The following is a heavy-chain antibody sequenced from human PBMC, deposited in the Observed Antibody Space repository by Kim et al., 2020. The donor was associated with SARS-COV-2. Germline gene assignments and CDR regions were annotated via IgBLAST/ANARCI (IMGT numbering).Heavy chain of an antibody. D-gene: IGHD2-15*01. CDR2: I. J-gene: IGHJ4*02. Sequence: IYYADSVKGRFTISRDNAKNSLYLQMNSLRAEDTAVYYCARDCKDGGFDYWGQGTLVTVSS. V-gene: IGHV3-11*01. CDR3: ARDCKDGGFDY.